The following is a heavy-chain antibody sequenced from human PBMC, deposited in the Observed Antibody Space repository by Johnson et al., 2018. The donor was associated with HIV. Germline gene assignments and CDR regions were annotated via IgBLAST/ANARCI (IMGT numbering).Heavy chain of an antibody. CDR3: ARENVDTAMADAFDI. CDR2: ISWNSGSI. CDR1: GFTFDDYA. Sequence: VQLVESGGGMVQPGRSLRLSCADSGFTFDDYAMNWVRQAPGKGLEWVSGISWNSGSIGYADSVKGRFTISRDNSKNTLYLQMNSLRAEDTGVYYCARENVDTAMADAFDIWGQGTLVTVSS. V-gene: IGHV3-9*01. D-gene: IGHD5-18*01. J-gene: IGHJ3*02.